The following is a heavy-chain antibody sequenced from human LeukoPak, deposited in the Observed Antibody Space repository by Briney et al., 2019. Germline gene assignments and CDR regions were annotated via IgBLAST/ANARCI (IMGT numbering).Heavy chain of an antibody. CDR2: ISGDGKST. CDR3: ARANSGFGY. V-gene: IGHV3-74*01. Sequence: GGSLRLSCAAPGFTFSNYHMHWVRQAPGKGLVWVSLISGDGKSTVYADSVKGRFTISRDNAKSTLDLQMNSLRAEDTAVYYCARANSGFGYWGQGTLVTVSS. CDR1: GFTFSNYH. J-gene: IGHJ4*02. D-gene: IGHD6-19*01.